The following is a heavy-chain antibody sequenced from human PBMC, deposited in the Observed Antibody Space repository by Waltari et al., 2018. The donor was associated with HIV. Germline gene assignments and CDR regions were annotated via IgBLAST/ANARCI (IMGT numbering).Heavy chain of an antibody. CDR2: VSDDGSQA. CDR3: VKDGAPGRDAIFDI. J-gene: IGHJ3*02. V-gene: IGHV3-30*02. Sequence: QVHVVESGGAVVQPGGSLKLSCIASAVNLNTSALHWVRQAPGRGLGGVAGVSDDGSQAYYGDPVKGRFLISRDKSKNAIFLEMTILRLEDTAKYHCVKDGAPGRDAIFDIWGQGTLVIVS. D-gene: IGHD1-26*01. CDR1: AVNLNTSA.